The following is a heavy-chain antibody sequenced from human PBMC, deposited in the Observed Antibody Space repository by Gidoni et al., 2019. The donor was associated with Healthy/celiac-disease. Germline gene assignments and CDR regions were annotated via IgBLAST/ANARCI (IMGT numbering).Heavy chain of an antibody. CDR1: GFTFSSYW. J-gene: IGHJ5*02. Sequence: EVQLVESGGGLVQPGGSLRLSCAASGFTFSSYWMSWVRQAPGKGLEWVANIKQDGSEKYYVDSVKGRFTISRDNAKNSLYLQMNSLRAEDTAVYYCARRVFGVVIKVGRFDPWGQGTLVTVSS. CDR2: IKQDGSEK. V-gene: IGHV3-7*01. D-gene: IGHD3-3*01. CDR3: ARRVFGVVIKVGRFDP.